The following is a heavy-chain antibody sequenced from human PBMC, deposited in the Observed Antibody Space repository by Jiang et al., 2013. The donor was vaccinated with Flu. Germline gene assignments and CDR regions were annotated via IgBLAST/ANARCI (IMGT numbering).Heavy chain of an antibody. V-gene: IGHV4-34*01. J-gene: IGHJ4*02. D-gene: IGHD3-22*01. CDR3: ARGGYPDY. Sequence: GKGLEWIGEINHSGSTNYNPSLKSRVTISVDTSKNQXSLKLSSVTAADTAVYYCARGGYPDYWGQGTLVTVSS. CDR2: INHSGST.